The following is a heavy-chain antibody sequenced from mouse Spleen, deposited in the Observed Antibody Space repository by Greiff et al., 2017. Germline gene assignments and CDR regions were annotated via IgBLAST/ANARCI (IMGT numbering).Heavy chain of an antibody. V-gene: IGHV7-1*01. CDR3: ARVLDGYYGGYAMDY. Sequence: EVKVVESGGGLVQSGRSLRLSCATSGFTFSDFYMEWVRQAPGKVLEWIAASRNKANDYTTEYSASVKGRFIVSRDTSQSILYLQMNALRAEDTAIYYCARVLDGYYGGYAMDYWGQGTSVTVSS. CDR2: SRNKANDYTT. D-gene: IGHD2-3*01. J-gene: IGHJ4*01. CDR1: GFTFSDFY.